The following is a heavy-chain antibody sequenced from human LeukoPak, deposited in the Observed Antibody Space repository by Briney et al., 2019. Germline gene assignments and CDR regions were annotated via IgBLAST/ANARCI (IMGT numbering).Heavy chain of an antibody. CDR3: AREDWSDHRWAPDY. Sequence: GSLRLSCAASGFTFSTYAMSWVRQAPGKGLEWVSAISGSGGNTYYADSVKGRFSISRDNSKNTLYLQMNSLRAADTAVYYCAREDWSDHRWAPDYWGQGTLVTVSS. D-gene: IGHD3-3*01. J-gene: IGHJ4*02. CDR2: ISGSGGNT. V-gene: IGHV3-23*01. CDR1: GFTFSTYA.